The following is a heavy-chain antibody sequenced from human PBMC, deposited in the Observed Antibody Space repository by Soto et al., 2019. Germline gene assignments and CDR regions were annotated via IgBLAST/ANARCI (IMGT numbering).Heavy chain of an antibody. J-gene: IGHJ1*01. Sequence: SETLSLTCAVYGGSFSGYYWSWIRKPPGKGLEWIAYIDYRGTTNFNPSLKSRATISLDTSKNQFSLKVTSLTAADAAVYYCATYSDYYRYFQHWGQGTLVTVSS. CDR2: IDYRGTT. V-gene: IGHV4-59*01. D-gene: IGHD1-26*01. CDR1: GGSFSGYY. CDR3: ATYSDYYRYFQH.